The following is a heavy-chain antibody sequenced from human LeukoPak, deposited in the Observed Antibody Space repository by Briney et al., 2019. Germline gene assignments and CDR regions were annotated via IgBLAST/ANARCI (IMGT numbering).Heavy chain of an antibody. J-gene: IGHJ3*02. V-gene: IGHV4-34*01. D-gene: IGHD4-23*01. Sequence: KSSETLSLTCAVYGGSFSGYYWSWIRQPPGKGLEWIGEINHSGSTNYNPSLKSRVTISADTSKNQFSLKLSSVTAADTAVYYCARDRGGGNFDAFDIWGQGTMVTVSS. CDR1: GGSFSGYY. CDR3: ARDRGGGNFDAFDI. CDR2: INHSGST.